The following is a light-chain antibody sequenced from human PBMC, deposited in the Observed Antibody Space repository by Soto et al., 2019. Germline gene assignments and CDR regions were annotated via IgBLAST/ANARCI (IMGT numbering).Light chain of an antibody. CDR2: AAC. Sequence: AIRMTQSPSSLSASTGDRATITCRASQGISSYLAWYQQKPGKAPKLLIYAACTLQSGVPSMFSGSGSGTDITLTISLLQDEDFATYYRQQYYSYPYTFGQGTKLEIK. V-gene: IGKV1-8*01. CDR1: QGISSY. J-gene: IGKJ2*01. CDR3: QQYYSYPYT.